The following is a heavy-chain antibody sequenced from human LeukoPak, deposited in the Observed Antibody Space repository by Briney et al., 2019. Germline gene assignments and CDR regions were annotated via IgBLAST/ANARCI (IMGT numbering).Heavy chain of an antibody. V-gene: IGHV3-33*01. Sequence: GGSLRLSCAASGFIFSNYGMHWVRQAPGKGLEWVALIWYDGSNKYYTDSVKGRLAISRDNSKNTLYLQMNSLRAEDTAVYYCAREGPRGNSQFDYWGQGTLVTVSS. CDR2: IWYDGSNK. CDR3: AREGPRGNSQFDY. CDR1: GFIFSNYG. J-gene: IGHJ4*02. D-gene: IGHD2/OR15-2a*01.